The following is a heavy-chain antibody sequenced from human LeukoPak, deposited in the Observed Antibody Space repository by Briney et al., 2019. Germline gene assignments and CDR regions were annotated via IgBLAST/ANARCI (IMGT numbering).Heavy chain of an antibody. CDR3: ARGDNRGWYLFDS. CDR1: GSSPRFYY. CDR2: IWYSGST. J-gene: IGHJ4*02. V-gene: IGHV4-59*01. Sequence: SETLSLTCTVSGSSPRFYYWSWIRQPPGKELEWVGYIWYSGSTEYNPSLKSRVSLSVDTSNNQVSLRLSSVTAADTAVYYCARGDNRGWYLFDSWGQGTLITVSS. D-gene: IGHD6-19*01.